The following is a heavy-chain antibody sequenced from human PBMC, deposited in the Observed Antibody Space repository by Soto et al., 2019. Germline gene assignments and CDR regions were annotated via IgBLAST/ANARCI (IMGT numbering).Heavy chain of an antibody. CDR3: ARGYSSCCPHFDY. Sequence: SETLSLTCTVSGGSISSYYWSWIRQPPGKGLEWIGYIYYSGSTNYNPSLKSRVTISVDTSKNQFSLKLSSVTAADTAVYYCARGYSSCCPHFDYWGQGTLVTVSS. D-gene: IGHD6-19*01. CDR1: GGSISSYY. CDR2: IYYSGST. V-gene: IGHV4-59*01. J-gene: IGHJ4*02.